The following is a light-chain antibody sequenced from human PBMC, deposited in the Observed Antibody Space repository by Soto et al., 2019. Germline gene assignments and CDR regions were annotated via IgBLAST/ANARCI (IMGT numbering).Light chain of an antibody. V-gene: IGKV1-13*02. J-gene: IGKJ5*01. CDR1: QDIHTF. CDR3: QQFYIFPVT. CDR2: KAS. Sequence: AIQLTQSPSSVSASVGDRITITCRASQDIHTFLAWYQQKPGKAPQLLIYKASTLQSGVPSRFTGSGSGTDFTLTIRSLQPEDFAHYYCQQFYIFPVTFGQGTRLEIK.